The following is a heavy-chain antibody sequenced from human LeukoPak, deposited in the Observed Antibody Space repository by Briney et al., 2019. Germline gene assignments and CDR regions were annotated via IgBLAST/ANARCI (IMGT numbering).Heavy chain of an antibody. Sequence: SQTLSLTCAISGDSVSSNSATWTWIRQSPSRGLEWLGGTYFRSKWYNDSAESVKSRISISPDTSKNQSSLQLSSVTPEDTAVYYCARGLLVGHPYYCAMDVWGQGTTVSVSS. CDR1: GDSVSSNSAT. CDR2: TYFRSKWYN. D-gene: IGHD2-8*02. J-gene: IGHJ6*02. V-gene: IGHV6-1*01. CDR3: ARGLLVGHPYYCAMDV.